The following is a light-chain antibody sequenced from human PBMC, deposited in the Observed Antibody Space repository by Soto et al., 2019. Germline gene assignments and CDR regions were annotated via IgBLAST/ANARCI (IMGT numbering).Light chain of an antibody. CDR1: QSISSNH. V-gene: IGKV3-20*01. J-gene: IGKJ1*01. CDR2: GTS. Sequence: EIVLTQSPGTLSVSPGERATLSCRASQSISSNHLAWYQQKPGQAPRLLIYGTSNRATGIPDRFSGSGSGTNFTPTIRSVEPKNSKIYSCQQYFGWFFGPGTRVKIK. CDR3: QQYFGWF.